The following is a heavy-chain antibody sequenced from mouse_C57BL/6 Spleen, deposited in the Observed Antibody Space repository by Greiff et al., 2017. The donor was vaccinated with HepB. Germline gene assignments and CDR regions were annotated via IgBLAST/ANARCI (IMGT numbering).Heavy chain of an antibody. CDR2: IDPETGGT. D-gene: IGHD1-1*01. CDR1: GYTFTDYE. J-gene: IGHJ4*01. CDR3: VPFITNMDY. Sequence: QVQLKQSGAELVRPGASVTLSCKASGYTFTDYEMHWVKQTPVHGLEWIGAIDPETGGTAYNQKFKGKAILTADKSSSTAYMELRSLTSEDSAVYYCVPFITNMDYWGQGTSVTVSS. V-gene: IGHV1-15*01.